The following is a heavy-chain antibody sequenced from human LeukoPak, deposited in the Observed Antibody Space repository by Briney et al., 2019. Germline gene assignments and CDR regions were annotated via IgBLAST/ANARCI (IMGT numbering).Heavy chain of an antibody. D-gene: IGHD2-2*01. Sequence: PSETLSLPCTVSSGSISGAISRYYWNWARQTPGKGLEWIGYIHSSGRRTYNPSLKGRATLSLDTSWSQFSLKLTSLTAADTAVYYCAGGGYCSTSDCSAPLFDWWGQGILVTVSS. V-gene: IGHV4-61*01. J-gene: IGHJ4*02. CDR1: SGSISGAISRYY. CDR3: AGGGYCSTSDCSAPLFDW. CDR2: IHSSGRR.